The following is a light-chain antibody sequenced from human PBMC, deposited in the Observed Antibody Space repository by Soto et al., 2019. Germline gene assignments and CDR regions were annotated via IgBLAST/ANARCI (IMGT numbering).Light chain of an antibody. V-gene: IGKV1-5*03. CDR3: QQYDTYPST. CDR1: QSISDW. CDR2: KAS. J-gene: IGKJ1*01. Sequence: DIQMTQSPSTLSASVGDRVTIACRASQSISDWLAWYQQKPGQAPKFLIYKASNLESGVPSRFSGSGSGTEFTLTIRSLQPVDFATYYCQQYDTYPSTFGHGTKVEIK.